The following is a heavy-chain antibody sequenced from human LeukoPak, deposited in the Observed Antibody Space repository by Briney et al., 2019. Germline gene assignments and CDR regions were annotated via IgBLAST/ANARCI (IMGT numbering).Heavy chain of an antibody. J-gene: IGHJ4*02. V-gene: IGHV4-59*08. D-gene: IGHD3-9*01. CDR3: ASYDILTGYYYY. CDR2: IYYSGST. CDR1: GGSISSYY. Sequence: SETLSLTCTVSGGSISSYYGSWIRQPPGKGLEWIGYIYYSGSTNYNPSLKSRVTISVDTSKNQFSLKLSSVTAADTAVYYCASYDILTGYYYYWGQGTLVTVSS.